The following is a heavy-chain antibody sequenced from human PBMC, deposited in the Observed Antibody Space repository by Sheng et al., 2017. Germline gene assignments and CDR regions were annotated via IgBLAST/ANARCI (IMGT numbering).Heavy chain of an antibody. CDR1: AAPSAVVITS. CDR2: LFQWEH. Sequence: QLQLQESGPGLVKPSETLSSLALSLAAPSAVVITSGADPAAPREGTGVDWIYLFQWEHQLQPPLLNSRVSIXLDTSKNQFSLNLTSVTAADTAVYYCASLLWWKHVFDYWGQGTLVSVSS. CDR3: ASLLWWKHVFDY. V-gene: IGHV4-61*01. J-gene: IGHJ4*02. D-gene: IGHD2-21*01.